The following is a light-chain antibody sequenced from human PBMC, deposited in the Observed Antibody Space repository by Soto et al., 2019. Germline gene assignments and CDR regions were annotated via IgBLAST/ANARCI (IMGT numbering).Light chain of an antibody. Sequence: DIQMTQSPSTLSASVGDRVTITCRASQSISSWLAWYQQKPGKAPKLLIYDASSLESGVPSRFSGSGSGTEFTLTISSLQPDDFATYYCQQTYITPQAFGQGTKVDIK. CDR3: QQTYITPQA. CDR2: DAS. J-gene: IGKJ1*01. V-gene: IGKV1-5*01. CDR1: QSISSW.